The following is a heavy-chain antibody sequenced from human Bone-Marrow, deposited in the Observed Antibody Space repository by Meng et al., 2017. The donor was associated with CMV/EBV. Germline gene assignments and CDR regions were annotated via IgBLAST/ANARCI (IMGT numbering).Heavy chain of an antibody. D-gene: IGHD1-1*01. CDR3: ARSPRTARRADNWFDP. CDR2: IYTSGST. Sequence: SETLSLTCTVSGGSISSYYWSWIRQPAGKRLEWIGRIYTSGSTNYNPSLKSRVTMSVDTSKNQFSLKLSSVTAADTAVYYCARSPRTARRADNWFDPWGQGTRVTVSS. CDR1: GGSISSYY. J-gene: IGHJ5*02. V-gene: IGHV4-4*07.